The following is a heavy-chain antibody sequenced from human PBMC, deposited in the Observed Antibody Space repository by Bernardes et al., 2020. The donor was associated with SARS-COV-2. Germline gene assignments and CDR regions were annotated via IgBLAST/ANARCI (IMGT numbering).Heavy chain of an antibody. D-gene: IGHD4-17*01. V-gene: IGHV1-2*02. CDR3: SRVDYGGNSPSFDY. J-gene: IGHJ4*02. CDR2: INPNSGGT. CDR1: GYTFTGYY. Sequence: ASVKVSCKASGYTFTGYYMHWVRQAPGQGLEWMGWINPNSGGTYYAQKFQGRVTMTRDTSISTAYMELNRLRSDDTAVYYCSRVDYGGNSPSFDYWGQGTLVTISS.